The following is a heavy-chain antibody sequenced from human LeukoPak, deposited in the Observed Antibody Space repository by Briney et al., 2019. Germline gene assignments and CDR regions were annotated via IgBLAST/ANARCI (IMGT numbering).Heavy chain of an antibody. V-gene: IGHV3-30*02. CDR2: IRYDGSPK. Sequence: AGGSLRLSCAASGFTFSSYWMSWVRQAPGKGLEWVAFIRYDGSPKYYADSVKGRFTISRDNSMNILNLQMNSLRAEDTAVYYCAPYCSGGSCYLFDYWGQGTLVTVSS. CDR1: GFTFSSYW. D-gene: IGHD2-15*01. CDR3: APYCSGGSCYLFDY. J-gene: IGHJ4*02.